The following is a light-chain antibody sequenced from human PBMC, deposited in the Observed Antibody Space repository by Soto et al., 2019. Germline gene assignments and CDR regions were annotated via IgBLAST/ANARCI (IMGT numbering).Light chain of an antibody. V-gene: IGLV2-8*01. J-gene: IGLJ2*01. CDR1: SSDVGGYNY. CDR3: SSYAGSNIL. CDR2: EVT. Sequence: QSVLTQPPSASGSPGQSVTISCTGTSSDVGGYNYVSWYQQHPGKAPKLMIYEVTKRPSAVPDRFSGSKSGNTASLTGSGLQAEDEADYYCSSYAGSNILFGGGTKLTVL.